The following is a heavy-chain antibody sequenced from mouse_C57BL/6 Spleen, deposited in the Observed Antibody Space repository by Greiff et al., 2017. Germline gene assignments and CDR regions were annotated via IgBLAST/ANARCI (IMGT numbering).Heavy chain of an antibody. V-gene: IGHV5-17*01. Sequence: EVKLMESGGGLVKPGGSLKLSCAASGFTFSDYGMHWVRQAPEKGLEWVAYISSGSSTIYYADTVKGRFTISRDNAKNTLFLQMTSLRSEDTAMYYCASRDYYGVDYWGQGTTLTVSS. CDR2: ISSGSSTI. D-gene: IGHD1-1*01. CDR3: ASRDYYGVDY. CDR1: GFTFSDYG. J-gene: IGHJ2*01.